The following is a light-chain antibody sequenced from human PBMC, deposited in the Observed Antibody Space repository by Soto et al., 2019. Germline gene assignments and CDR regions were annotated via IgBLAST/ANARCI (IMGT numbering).Light chain of an antibody. CDR2: EAS. CDR1: QSVARK. CDR3: QQYKNWPPIT. Sequence: IVMTQSPATLSVSPGERATLSCRASQSVARKLAWYQQKPGQAPRLLIHEASIRATGIPARFSGSGSGTEFTRTISSLQFADFAVYYCQQYKNWPPITFGQGTRVDIK. V-gene: IGKV3-15*01. J-gene: IGKJ5*01.